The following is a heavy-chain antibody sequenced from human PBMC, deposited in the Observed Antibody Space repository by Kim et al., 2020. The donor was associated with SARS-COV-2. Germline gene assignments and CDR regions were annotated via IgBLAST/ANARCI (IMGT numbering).Heavy chain of an antibody. Sequence: ASVKVSCKASGYSFTSYAMHWVRQAPGQRLEWMGWINGGNGNTKYSQKFKGRVTITRDTSASTVYMELSSLRSEDTAVYYCARVRIYYDSSGQPPRIFDYWGQGTLVTVSS. CDR2: INGGNGNT. J-gene: IGHJ4*02. D-gene: IGHD3-22*01. CDR3: ARVRIYYDSSGQPPRIFDY. V-gene: IGHV1-3*01. CDR1: GYSFTSYA.